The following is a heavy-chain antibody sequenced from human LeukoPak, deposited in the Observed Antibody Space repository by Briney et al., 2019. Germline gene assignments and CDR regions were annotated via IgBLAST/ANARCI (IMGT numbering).Heavy chain of an antibody. CDR2: ISWNSGSI. Sequence: PGGSLRLSCAASGFTFDDYAMHWVRQVPGKGLEWVSGISWNSGSIGYADSVKGRFTISRDNAKNFLYLQVNSLRAEDMALYYCAKGVAGSWAGYYMDVWGKGTTVTVSS. J-gene: IGHJ6*03. CDR1: GFTFDDYA. D-gene: IGHD3-10*01. V-gene: IGHV3-9*03. CDR3: AKGVAGSWAGYYMDV.